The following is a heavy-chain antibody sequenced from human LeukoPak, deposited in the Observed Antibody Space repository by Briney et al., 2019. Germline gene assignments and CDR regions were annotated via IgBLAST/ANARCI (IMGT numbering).Heavy chain of an antibody. V-gene: IGHV3-7*03. J-gene: IGHJ3*02. Sequence: GGSLRLSCAASGFTLSSYWLSWVRQPPGKGLEWVANIKEDGSEKYYVDSVKGRFTISRDNAKNSLYLHMNSLTAEDTAMYYCARDWVAGVPFDAFDIWGQGTMVSVSS. CDR2: IKEDGSEK. D-gene: IGHD3-10*01. CDR3: ARDWVAGVPFDAFDI. CDR1: GFTLSSYW.